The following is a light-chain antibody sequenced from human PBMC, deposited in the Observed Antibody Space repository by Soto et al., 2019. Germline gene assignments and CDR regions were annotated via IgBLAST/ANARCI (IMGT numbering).Light chain of an antibody. CDR3: QQYNSYSPWT. CDR2: DVS. CDR1: QSISSW. V-gene: IGKV1-5*01. J-gene: IGKJ1*01. Sequence: DIVMTQSPSTLSASVGDRVTITCRASQSISSWLAWYQQKPGKAPNLLIYDVSNLESGVPSRFSGSGSGTEFTLTISSLQADDFATYYCQQYNSYSPWTFGQGTKVEIK.